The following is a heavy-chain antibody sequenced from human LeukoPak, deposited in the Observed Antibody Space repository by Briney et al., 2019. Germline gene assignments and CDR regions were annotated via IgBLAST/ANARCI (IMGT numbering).Heavy chain of an antibody. J-gene: IGHJ4*02. CDR2: IYTGGST. D-gene: IGHD6-19*01. CDR3: ASVGGSGWEFDY. CDR1: GFTFSNNY. V-gene: IGHV3-53*01. Sequence: GGSLRLSCAASGFTFSNNYMSWVRQAPGKGLEWVSVIYTGGSTYYADSVKGRFTISRDNSKNTLYLQMNSLRAEDTAVYYCASVGGSGWEFDYWGQGTLVTVSS.